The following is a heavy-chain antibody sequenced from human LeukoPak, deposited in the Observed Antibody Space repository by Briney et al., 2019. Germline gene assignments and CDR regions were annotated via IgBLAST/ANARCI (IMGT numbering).Heavy chain of an antibody. J-gene: IGHJ4*02. D-gene: IGHD2-21*02. V-gene: IGHV1-69*01. Sequence: GSSAKVSCKASGGTFSSYAISWVRQAPGQGLEWMGGIIPIFGTANYAQKFQGRVTITADESTSTAYMELSSLRSEDTAVYYCASGEYIVVVTAIPSYFDYWGQGTLVTVSS. CDR1: GGTFSSYA. CDR3: ASGEYIVVVTAIPSYFDY. CDR2: IIPIFGTA.